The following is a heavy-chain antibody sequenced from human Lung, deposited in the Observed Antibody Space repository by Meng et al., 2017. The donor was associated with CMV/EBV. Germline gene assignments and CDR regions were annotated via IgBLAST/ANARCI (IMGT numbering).Heavy chain of an antibody. Sequence: ESLKISXAASGFTFSSYAMSWVRQAPGKGLEWVSAISGSGGSTYYADSVKGRFTISRDNSKNTLYLQMNSLRAEDTAVYYCAKEPIAVAGTGDYFDYWGQGTRVTCSS. CDR2: ISGSGGST. CDR1: GFTFSSYA. J-gene: IGHJ4*02. V-gene: IGHV3-23*01. D-gene: IGHD6-19*01. CDR3: AKEPIAVAGTGDYFDY.